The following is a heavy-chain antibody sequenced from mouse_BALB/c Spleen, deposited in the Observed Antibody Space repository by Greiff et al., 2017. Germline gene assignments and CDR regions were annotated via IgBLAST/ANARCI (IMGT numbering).Heavy chain of an antibody. Sequence: EVKVVESGGGLVKPGGSLKLSCAASGFTFSSYTMSWVRQTPEKRLEWVATISSGGSYTYYPDSVKGRFTISRDNAKNTLYLQMSSLKSEDTAMYYCTREGNPYAMDYWGQGTSVTVSS. V-gene: IGHV5-6-4*01. CDR3: TREGNPYAMDY. J-gene: IGHJ4*01. CDR1: GFTFSSYT. D-gene: IGHD2-1*01. CDR2: ISSGGSYT.